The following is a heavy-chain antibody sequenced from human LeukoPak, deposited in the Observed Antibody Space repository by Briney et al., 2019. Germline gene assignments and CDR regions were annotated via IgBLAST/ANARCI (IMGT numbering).Heavy chain of an antibody. CDR3: ARDWSGDY. J-gene: IGHJ4*02. CDR1: GFTFSSYS. Sequence: GGSLRLSCAASGFTFSSYSVKWVRQAPGKGLEWVSYINSSSSTIYYADSVKGRFTISRDNAKNSLYLQMNSLRAEDTAVYYCARDWSGDYWGQGTLVTVSS. V-gene: IGHV3-48*01. CDR2: INSSSSTI.